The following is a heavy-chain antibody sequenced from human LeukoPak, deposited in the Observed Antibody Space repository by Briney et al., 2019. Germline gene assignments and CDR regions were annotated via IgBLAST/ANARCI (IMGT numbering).Heavy chain of an antibody. V-gene: IGHV3-48*02. CDR3: ARARYYYDSSGYYFDY. J-gene: IGHJ4*02. D-gene: IGHD3-22*01. CDR2: ISSSSSTI. CDR1: GFTFRSYS. Sequence: GGSLRLSCAASGFTFRSYSMNWVRQAPGKGLEWVSYISSSSSTIYYADSVKGRFTISRDNAKNSLYVQMNSLRNEDKAVYFCARARYYYDSSGYYFDYWGQGTLVTVSS.